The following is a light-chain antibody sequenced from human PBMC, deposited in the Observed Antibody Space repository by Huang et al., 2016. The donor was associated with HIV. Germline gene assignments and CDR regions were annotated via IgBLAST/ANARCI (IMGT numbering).Light chain of an antibody. J-gene: IGKJ4*01. Sequence: EIVMTQSPVTLSVSPGERVTLSCRASQSVSNNLAWYQQKPGQAPRLLIYSASTRVASIPARFSGSGSGTDFTLTISSLQSEDFAVYYCQQYQDWPPEALTFGGGTKVE. CDR3: QQYQDWPPEALT. CDR2: SAS. V-gene: IGKV3-15*01. CDR1: QSVSNN.